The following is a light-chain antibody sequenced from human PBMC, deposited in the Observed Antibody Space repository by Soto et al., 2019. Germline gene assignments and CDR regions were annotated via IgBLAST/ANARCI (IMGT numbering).Light chain of an antibody. CDR2: DAS. Sequence: EVVLTQSPGTLSWSPGERATLSCRVSQSISSSYLAWYQQKPGQAPRLLIYDASNRATGIPARFSGSGAGTDVTLTISSLEPEDFAVYYCQQRNDWQVTFGQGTRLEIK. J-gene: IGKJ5*01. CDR3: QQRNDWQVT. V-gene: IGKV3D-11*02. CDR1: QSISSSY.